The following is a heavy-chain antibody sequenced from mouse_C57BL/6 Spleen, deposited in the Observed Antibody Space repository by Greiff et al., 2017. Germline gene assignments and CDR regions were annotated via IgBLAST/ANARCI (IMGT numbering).Heavy chain of an antibody. Sequence: QVQLQQSGPELVKPGASVKISCKASGYSFTSYYIHWVKQRPGQGLEWIGWIYPGSGNTKYNEKFKGKATLTADTSSSTAYMQLSSLTSEDSAVYYCARVTGRDAMDYWGQGTSVTVSS. CDR2: IYPGSGNT. J-gene: IGHJ4*01. CDR3: ARVTGRDAMDY. CDR1: GYSFTSYY. V-gene: IGHV1-66*01. D-gene: IGHD4-1*01.